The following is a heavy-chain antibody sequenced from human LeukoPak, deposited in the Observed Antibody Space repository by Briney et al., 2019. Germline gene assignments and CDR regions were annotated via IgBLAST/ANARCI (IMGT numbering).Heavy chain of an antibody. D-gene: IGHD6-13*01. CDR2: INHSGST. V-gene: IGHV4-34*01. J-gene: IGHJ4*02. Sequence: PSETLSLTCAVYGGSFSGYYWSWIRQPPGKGLEWIGEINHSGSTNYNPSLKSRVTISVGTSKNQFSLKLSSVTAADTAVYYCASADRDSSSWYYFDYWGQGTLVTVSS. CDR1: GGSFSGYY. CDR3: ASADRDSSSWYYFDY.